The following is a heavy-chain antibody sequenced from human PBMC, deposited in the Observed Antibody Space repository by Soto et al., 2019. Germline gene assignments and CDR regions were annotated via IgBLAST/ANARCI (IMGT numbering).Heavy chain of an antibody. CDR2: ITESGGST. Sequence: EEQLLESGGGLVQPGGSLRLSCATSKFTFSRYAMTWVRQAPGKGLEWVSSITESGGSTYYADSVKGRVTISRDNSENTVHLQMTALTAEDTARYYCVKDWSGNSCPCLDAWGPGTTVTVSS. CDR1: KFTFSRYA. J-gene: IGHJ6*02. CDR3: VKDWSGNSCPCLDA. D-gene: IGHD3-3*01. V-gene: IGHV3-23*01.